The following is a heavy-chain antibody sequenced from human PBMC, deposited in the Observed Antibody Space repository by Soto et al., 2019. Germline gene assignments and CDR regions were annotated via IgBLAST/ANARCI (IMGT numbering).Heavy chain of an antibody. D-gene: IGHD3-22*01. CDR3: ARESPITMIDY. J-gene: IGHJ4*02. CDR2: IYYSGST. CDR1: GGSISSGGYY. Sequence: PSETLSLTCTVSGGSISSGGYYWSWIRQHPGKGLEWIGYIYYSGSTYYNPSLKSRVTISVDTSKNQFSLKLSSVTAADTAVYYCARESPITMIDYWGQGTLLTVSS. V-gene: IGHV4-31*02.